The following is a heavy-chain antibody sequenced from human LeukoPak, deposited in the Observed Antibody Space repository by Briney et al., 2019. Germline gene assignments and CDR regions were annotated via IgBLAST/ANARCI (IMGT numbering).Heavy chain of an antibody. CDR1: GFTFSSYG. V-gene: IGHV3-30*02. D-gene: IGHD2-2*01. CDR2: IRYDGSNK. J-gene: IGHJ4*02. CDR3: AKDRRLDCSSTSCYAVFDY. Sequence: PGGSLRLSCAASGFTFSSYGMHWVRQAPGKGLEWVAFIRYDGSNKYYADSVKGRFTISRDNSKNTLYLQMNSLRAEDTAVYYCAKDRRLDCSSTSCYAVFDYWGQGTLVTVST.